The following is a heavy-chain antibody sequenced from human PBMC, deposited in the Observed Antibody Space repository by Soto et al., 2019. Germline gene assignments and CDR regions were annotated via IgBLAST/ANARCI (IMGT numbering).Heavy chain of an antibody. D-gene: IGHD2-15*01. Sequence: PGGPLRLSCAASGFTFSSYSMSWVRQAPGRGLEWVAAISGTSDYIYYADSVKGRFTISRDNAKTSLYIQMNSLRAEDTAVYYCARDHRYCSGSSCRPYYYYYGMDVWGQGTTVTVSS. CDR2: ISGTSDYI. J-gene: IGHJ6*02. CDR3: ARDHRYCSGSSCRPYYYYYGMDV. V-gene: IGHV3-21*01. CDR1: GFTFSSYS.